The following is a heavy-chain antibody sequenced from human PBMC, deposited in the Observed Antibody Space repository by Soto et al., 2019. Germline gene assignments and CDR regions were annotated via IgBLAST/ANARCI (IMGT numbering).Heavy chain of an antibody. CDR2: ISWNSGSI. CDR3: AKDGSHRELDY. Sequence: EVQLVESGGGLVQPGRSLRLSCAASGFTFDDYAMHWVRQAPGKGLEWVSGISWNSGSIGYADSVKGRFTISRDNAKNSLYLQMNSLRAEDTALYYCAKDGSHRELDYWGQGTLVTVSS. CDR1: GFTFDDYA. D-gene: IGHD1-1*01. J-gene: IGHJ4*02. V-gene: IGHV3-9*01.